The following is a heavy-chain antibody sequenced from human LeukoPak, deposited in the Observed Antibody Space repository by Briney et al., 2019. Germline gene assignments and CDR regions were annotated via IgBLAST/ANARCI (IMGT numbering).Heavy chain of an antibody. D-gene: IGHD3-16*01. J-gene: IGHJ4*02. Sequence: GGSLRLSCVGSGFTFRSYAMYWVRQAPGKGLEWVSEISGSPDNTYYADSVKGRFATSRDDSRNTLYLQMNSLRAEDTAVYYCARLVGVSPLDYWGQGTPVTVSS. CDR2: ISGSPDNT. CDR3: ARLVGVSPLDY. V-gene: IGHV3-23*01. CDR1: GFTFRSYA.